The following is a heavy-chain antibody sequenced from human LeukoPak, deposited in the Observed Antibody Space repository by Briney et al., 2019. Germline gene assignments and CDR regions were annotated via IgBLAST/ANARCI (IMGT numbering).Heavy chain of an antibody. J-gene: IGHJ3*02. CDR1: GFTFSSYA. CDR2: ISSSSSYI. Sequence: GGSLRLSCAASGFTFSSYAMSWVRQAPGKGLEWVSSISSSSSYIYYADSVKGRFTISRDDAKNSLYLQMNSLRAEDTAVYYCAKETYYDFPNAFDIWGQGTMVTVSS. V-gene: IGHV3-21*04. D-gene: IGHD3-3*01. CDR3: AKETYYDFPNAFDI.